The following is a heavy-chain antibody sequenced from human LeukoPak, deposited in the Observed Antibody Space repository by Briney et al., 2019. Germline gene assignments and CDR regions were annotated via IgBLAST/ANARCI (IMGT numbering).Heavy chain of an antibody. V-gene: IGHV1-69*06. CDR2: IIPIFGTA. J-gene: IGHJ4*02. CDR1: VGTFSSYA. Sequence: SVKVSCKASVGTFSSYAISWVRQAPGQGLEWMGGIIPIFGTANYAQKFQGRVTITADKSTSTAYMELSSLRSEDTAVYYCARDCSSTSCYDYWGQGTLVTVSS. CDR3: ARDCSSTSCYDY. D-gene: IGHD2-2*01.